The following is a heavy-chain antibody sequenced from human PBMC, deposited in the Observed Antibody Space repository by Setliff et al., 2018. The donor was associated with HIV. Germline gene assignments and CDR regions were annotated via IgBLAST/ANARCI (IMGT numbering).Heavy chain of an antibody. Sequence: SETLSLTCTVTGGSISSGGFYWTWIRQHPGKGLEWIGYIYNTGSTYHSPSLESRVTISIDTSKNQFSLKLSSVTAADTAVYFCARAFPMTTVVTQSGYGAFDIWGQGTMVTVSS. J-gene: IGHJ3*02. CDR3: ARAFPMTTVVTQSGYGAFDI. CDR1: GGSISSGGFY. CDR2: IYNTGST. D-gene: IGHD4-17*01. V-gene: IGHV4-31*03.